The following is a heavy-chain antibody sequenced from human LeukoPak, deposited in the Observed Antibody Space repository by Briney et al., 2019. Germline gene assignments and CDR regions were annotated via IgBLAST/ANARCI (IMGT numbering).Heavy chain of an antibody. CDR1: GDSITSYY. CDR2: IYYSGST. J-gene: IGHJ5*01. CDR3: ARLSNYGILTGNSWFDS. V-gene: IGHV4-59*08. Sequence: SETLSLTCTVSGDSITSYYWTWIRQPPGKALEWIGYIYYSGSTNYSLSLKSRVTISLDKSKTQFFLKLSSVAAADTAVYYCARLSNYGILTGNSWFDSWGQGTLVTVSS. D-gene: IGHD3-9*01.